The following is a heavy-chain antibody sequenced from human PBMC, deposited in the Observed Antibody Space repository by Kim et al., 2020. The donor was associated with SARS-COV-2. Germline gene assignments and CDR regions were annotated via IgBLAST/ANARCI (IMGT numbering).Heavy chain of an antibody. V-gene: IGHV4-59*01. J-gene: IGHJ2*01. Sequence: SETLSLTCTVSSGSITSYYWSWIRQPPGKGLEWIGYMFYSGTTNYNPSLKSRVTISVDTPKNQFSLKLTSLTAADTAVYYCARLPRWPAPDWYLDLWGRGTLVTVSS. CDR2: MFYSGTT. CDR3: ARLPRWPAPDWYLDL. CDR1: SGSITSYY.